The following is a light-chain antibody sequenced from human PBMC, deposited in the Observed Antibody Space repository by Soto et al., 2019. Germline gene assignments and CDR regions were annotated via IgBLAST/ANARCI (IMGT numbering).Light chain of an antibody. Sequence: DIQMTQSPSPLSASVGDRVIITSRASQSISDALAWYQQKPSKAPKLLIYDPSNLESGIPSTFTGSGSGTEFTLTISSLQPDDYSTYYCQQYYTYGHMFGQGTKVDIK. CDR2: DPS. J-gene: IGKJ1*01. CDR3: QQYYTYGHM. CDR1: QSISDA. V-gene: IGKV1-5*01.